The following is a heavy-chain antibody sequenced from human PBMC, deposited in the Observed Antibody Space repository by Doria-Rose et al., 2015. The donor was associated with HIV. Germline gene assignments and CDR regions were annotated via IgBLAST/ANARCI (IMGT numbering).Heavy chain of an antibody. J-gene: IGHJ4*02. CDR2: IFSDDER. Sequence: QVTLKESGPVLVKPTETLALTCTVSGASLSSPGMGVSWIRQPPGKALEWLANIFSDDERSYKTSLKSRLTTSSGTSKSQVVLTMTDMDPVDSATYYCARIKSSRWYHKYYFDFWGQGTLVIVSA. D-gene: IGHD6-13*01. V-gene: IGHV2-26*01. CDR1: GASLSSPGMG. CDR3: ARIKSSRWYHKYYFDF.